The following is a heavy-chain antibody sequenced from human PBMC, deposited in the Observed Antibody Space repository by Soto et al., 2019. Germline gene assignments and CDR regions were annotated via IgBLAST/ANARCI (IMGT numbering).Heavy chain of an antibody. Sequence: QVQLVESGGSVVQPGRSLRLSCAASGFTFSSYGMHWVRQAPGKGLEWVAVISYDGSNKYYADSVKGRFTISRDNSKNTLYLQMNSLRAEDTAVYYCAKDKSYCSSTSCENWFDPWGQGTLVTVSS. CDR1: GFTFSSYG. D-gene: IGHD2-2*01. J-gene: IGHJ5*02. CDR3: AKDKSYCSSTSCENWFDP. V-gene: IGHV3-30*18. CDR2: ISYDGSNK.